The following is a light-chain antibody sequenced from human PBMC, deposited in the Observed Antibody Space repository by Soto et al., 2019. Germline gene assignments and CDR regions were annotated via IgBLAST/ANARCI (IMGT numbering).Light chain of an antibody. V-gene: IGLV2-14*01. CDR2: EVS. Sequence: QSVLTQPASVSGSPGQSITISCTGTSSDVGGYNYDSWYQQHPGKAPKLMIYEVSNRPSGVSNRFSGSKSGNTASLTISGLQAEDEADYYCSSYTSSSTLDVVFGGGTQLTVL. J-gene: IGLJ2*01. CDR1: SSDVGGYNY. CDR3: SSYTSSSTLDVV.